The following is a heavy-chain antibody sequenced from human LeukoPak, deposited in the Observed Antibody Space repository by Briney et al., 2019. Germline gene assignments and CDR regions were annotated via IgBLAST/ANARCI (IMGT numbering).Heavy chain of an antibody. V-gene: IGHV4-30-4*08. CDR1: GGSISSGDYY. D-gene: IGHD3-10*01. CDR2: TYYSGST. Sequence: SQTLSLTCTVSGGSISSGDYYWSWIRQPPGKGLEWIGYTYYSGSTYYNPSLKSRVTISVDTSKNQFSLKLSSVTAADTAVYYYARDTDMVRGVIKRAFDIWGQGTMVTVSS. CDR3: ARDTDMVRGVIKRAFDI. J-gene: IGHJ3*02.